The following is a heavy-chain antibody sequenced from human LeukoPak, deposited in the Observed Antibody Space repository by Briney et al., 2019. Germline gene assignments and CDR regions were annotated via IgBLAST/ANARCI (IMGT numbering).Heavy chain of an antibody. V-gene: IGHV4-34*01. CDR2: INHSGST. CDR1: GRSFSGYY. J-gene: IGHJ3*02. Sequence: SETLSLTCAVYGRSFSGYYWSWIRQPPGKGLEWIGEINHSGSTNYNPPLKSRVTVSVDTSKNQFSLKLSSVTAADTAVYYCARGLGSTSFAFDIWGQGTMVTVSS. CDR3: ARGLGSTSFAFDI. D-gene: IGHD2-2*01.